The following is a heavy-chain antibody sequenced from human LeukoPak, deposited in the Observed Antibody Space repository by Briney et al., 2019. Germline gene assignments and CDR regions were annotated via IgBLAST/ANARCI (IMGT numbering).Heavy chain of an antibody. CDR2: IIPIFGTA. CDR3: ARTSYYYGSGSYRYNWFDP. D-gene: IGHD3-10*01. CDR1: GGTFSSYA. V-gene: IGHV1-69*13. J-gene: IGHJ5*02. Sequence: SAKVSCKASGGTFSSYAISWVRQAPGQGLEWMGGIIPIFGTANYAQKFQGRVTITADESTSTAYMELSSLRSEDTAVYYCARTSYYYGSGSYRYNWFDPWGQGTLVTVSS.